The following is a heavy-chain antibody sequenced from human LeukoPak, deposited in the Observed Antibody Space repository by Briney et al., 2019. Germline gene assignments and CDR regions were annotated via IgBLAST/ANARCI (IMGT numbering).Heavy chain of an antibody. D-gene: IGHD2-21*01. CDR1: GVSSSSSY. CDR2: IFYTGDS. V-gene: IGHV4-59*08. CDR3: ARHRFASPLDS. Sequence: SETLSLTCTVSGVSSSSSYWSWIRQPPGKGLEWIGYIFYTGDSNHNPSFKSRVSISLDTSKDQISLKLSSVTAADTAVYYCARHRFASPLDSWGQGTLVTASS. J-gene: IGHJ4*02.